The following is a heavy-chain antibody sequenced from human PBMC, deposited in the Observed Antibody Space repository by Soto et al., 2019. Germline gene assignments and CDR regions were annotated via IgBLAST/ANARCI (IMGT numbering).Heavy chain of an antibody. V-gene: IGHV4-34*01. Sequence: RSLTCAVYGGSFSGYYWSWIRRPPGKGLEWIGEINHSGSTNYNPSLKSRVTISVDTSKNQFSLKLSSVTAADTAVYYCARVSGYKRDDAFDIWGQGTMVTVSS. CDR2: INHSGST. J-gene: IGHJ3*02. CDR3: ARVSGYKRDDAFDI. D-gene: IGHD3-3*01. CDR1: GGSFSGYY.